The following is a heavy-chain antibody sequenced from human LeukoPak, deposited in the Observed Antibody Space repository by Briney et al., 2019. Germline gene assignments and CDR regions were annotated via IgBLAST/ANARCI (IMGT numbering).Heavy chain of an antibody. J-gene: IGHJ4*02. Sequence: SETLSLTCTVSGGSISSNNYYWGWIRQPPGKGLEWIGHIYSSGATYYNPSLESRVTMSIDTSKNQFSLNLRSVTAADTALYYCARHIGLSTPPIMIADYWGQGTLVTASS. CDR3: ARHIGLSTPPIMIADY. V-gene: IGHV4-39*01. CDR1: GGSISSNNYY. D-gene: IGHD3-16*01. CDR2: IYSSGAT.